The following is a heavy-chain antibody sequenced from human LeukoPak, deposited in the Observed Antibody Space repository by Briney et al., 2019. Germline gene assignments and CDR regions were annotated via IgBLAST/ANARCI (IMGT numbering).Heavy chain of an antibody. V-gene: IGHV3-11*01. Sequence: GGSLRLSCAASGFTFSDYYMSWIRQAPGKGLEWVSYISSSGSTIYYADSVKGRFTISRDNAKNSLYLQMNSLRAEDTAVYYCAREAMLAAAGFNYFDYWGQGTLVTVSS. CDR1: GFTFSDYY. J-gene: IGHJ4*02. CDR2: ISSSGSTI. D-gene: IGHD6-13*01. CDR3: AREAMLAAAGFNYFDY.